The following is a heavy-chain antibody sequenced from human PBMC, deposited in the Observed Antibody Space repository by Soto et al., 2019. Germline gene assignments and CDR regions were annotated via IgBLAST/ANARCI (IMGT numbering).Heavy chain of an antibody. CDR2: ISSSSSYI. CDR3: ARGGVLRAAAGKYEYYYYGMDV. D-gene: IGHD6-13*01. CDR1: GFTFSSYS. J-gene: IGHJ6*02. Sequence: PGGSLRLSCAAPGFTFSSYSMNWVRQAPGKGLEWVSSISSSSSYIYYADSVKGRFTISRDNAKNSLYLQMNSLRAEDTAVYYCARGGVLRAAAGKYEYYYYGMDVWGQGTTVTVSS. V-gene: IGHV3-21*01.